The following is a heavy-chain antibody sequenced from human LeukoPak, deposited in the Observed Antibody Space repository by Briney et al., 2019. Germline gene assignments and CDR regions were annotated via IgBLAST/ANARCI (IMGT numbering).Heavy chain of an antibody. CDR1: SFTFSNAW. D-gene: IGHD3-3*01. J-gene: IGHJ5*02. CDR3: TTSPITIFGVVIQSP. V-gene: IGHV3-15*07. CDR2: IKSKTDGGTT. Sequence: GGSLRLSCAASSFTFSNAWMNWVRQAPGKGLEWVGRIKSKTDGGTTDYAAPVKGRFTISRDDSKNTLYLQMNSLKTEDTAVYYCTTSPITIFGVVIQSPWGQGTLVTVSS.